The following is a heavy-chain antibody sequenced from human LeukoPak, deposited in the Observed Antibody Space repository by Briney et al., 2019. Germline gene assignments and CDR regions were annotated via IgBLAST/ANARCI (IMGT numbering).Heavy chain of an antibody. Sequence: HPGGSLRLSCAASGFTFSSYGMHWVRQAPGKGLEWVAVISYDGSNKYYADSVKGRFTISRDNSKNTLYLQMNNLRADDTAVYYCAKDATGFSDFDYWGQGTLVTVSS. CDR3: AKDATGFSDFDY. J-gene: IGHJ4*02. CDR2: ISYDGSNK. V-gene: IGHV3-30*18. CDR1: GFTFSSYG. D-gene: IGHD3-9*01.